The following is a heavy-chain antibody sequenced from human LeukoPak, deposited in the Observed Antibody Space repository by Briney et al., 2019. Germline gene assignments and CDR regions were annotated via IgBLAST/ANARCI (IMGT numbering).Heavy chain of an antibody. J-gene: IGHJ4*02. D-gene: IGHD1-26*01. CDR1: GFTFSGNA. V-gene: IGHV3-23*01. CDR3: AKEKEVGAYFDY. Sequence: GGSLRLSCAASGFTFSGNAMNWVRQAPGKGLEWVSGIGSDNNSHYTDSVKGRFTISRDNSKNTLYLQMNSLSAEDTAIYYCAKEKEVGAYFDYWGQGTLVTVSS. CDR2: IGSDNNS.